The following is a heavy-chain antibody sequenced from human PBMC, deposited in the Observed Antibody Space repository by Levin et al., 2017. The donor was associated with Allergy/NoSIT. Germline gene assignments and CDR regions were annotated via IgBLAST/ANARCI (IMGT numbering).Heavy chain of an antibody. J-gene: IGHJ4*02. CDR1: GFSFSTYA. V-gene: IGHV3-23*01. CDR3: VSRPGALPLGLGDY. D-gene: IGHD3-16*01. Sequence: GGSLRLSCAASGFSFSTYAMAWVRQAPGKGLEWVSSISGSGDKTYYADSMKGRFTISRDNPQNTLYLQMNGLRAEDTAVYYCVSRPGALPLGLGDYWGQGTLVTVSS. CDR2: ISGSGDKT.